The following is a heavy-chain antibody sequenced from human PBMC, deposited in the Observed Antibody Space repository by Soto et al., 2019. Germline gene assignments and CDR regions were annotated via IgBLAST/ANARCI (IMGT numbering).Heavy chain of an antibody. J-gene: IGHJ6*02. V-gene: IGHV3-33*01. CDR3: ARDLGDYVRSYYYYGMDV. Sequence: QVQLVESGGGVVQPGRSLRLSCAASGFTFSSYGMHWVRQAPGKGLEWVAVIWYDGSNKYYADSVKGRFTISRDNSKNTLYLPINSLRAEDTAVYYCARDLGDYVRSYYYYGMDVWGQGTTVTVSS. D-gene: IGHD4-17*01. CDR2: IWYDGSNK. CDR1: GFTFSSYG.